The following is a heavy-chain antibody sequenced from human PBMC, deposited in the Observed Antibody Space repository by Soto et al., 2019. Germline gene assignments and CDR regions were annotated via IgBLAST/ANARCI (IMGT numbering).Heavy chain of an antibody. CDR1: GGTFSSYA. CDR3: ARVGPLGYCISTSCTEGHYYYYGMDV. J-gene: IGHJ6*02. CDR2: IIPIFGTA. Sequence: QVQLVQSGAEVKKPGSSVKVSCKASGGTFSSYAISWVRQAPGQGLEWMGGIIPIFGTANYAQKFQGRVTITADESTSIAYMELSSLRSEDTAVYYCARVGPLGYCISTSCTEGHYYYYGMDVWGQGTTVTVSS. D-gene: IGHD2-2*01. V-gene: IGHV1-69*12.